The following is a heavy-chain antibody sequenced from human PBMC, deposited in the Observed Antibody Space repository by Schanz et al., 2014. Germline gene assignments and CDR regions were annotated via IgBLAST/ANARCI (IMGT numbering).Heavy chain of an antibody. CDR2: IYSGIGA. J-gene: IGHJ4*02. CDR1: GFTVSSNH. Sequence: DVQLLESGGGLVQPGGSLRLSCAVSGFTVSSNHMSWVRQAPGKGLEWVSVIYSGIGAYYADSVKDRFTVSRDNSKNTVYLQMNRLRAEDTALYYCAIIGVMVAVAGTRADYWGQGTLVTVSS. D-gene: IGHD6-19*01. CDR3: AIIGVMVAVAGTRADY. V-gene: IGHV3-66*01.